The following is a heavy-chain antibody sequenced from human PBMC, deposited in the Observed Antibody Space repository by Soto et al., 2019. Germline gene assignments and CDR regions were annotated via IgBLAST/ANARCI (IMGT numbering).Heavy chain of an antibody. CDR3: ARDPNNWNDPGIDY. V-gene: IGHV3-33*01. D-gene: IGHD1-20*01. J-gene: IGHJ4*02. CDR1: GFTFSSYG. CDR2: IWYDGSNK. Sequence: GGSLRLSCAASGFTFSSYGMHWVRQAPGKGLEWVAVIWYDGSNKYYADSVKGRFTISRDNSKNTLYLQMNSLRAEDTAVYYCARDPNNWNDPGIDYWGQGTLVTVSS.